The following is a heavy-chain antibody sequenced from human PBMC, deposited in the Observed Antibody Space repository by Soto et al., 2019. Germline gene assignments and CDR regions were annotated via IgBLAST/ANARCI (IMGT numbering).Heavy chain of an antibody. J-gene: IGHJ4*02. Sequence: VGSLRLCCAVSVFSLITYSISWFRQAPGKGLEWVSGIGASGSGTYYTDSVKGRFNISRDNSKNTLYLQMNSLRVEDTAVYYCEIRQTGSSSDYWGPGPMVTVSS. CDR3: EIRQTGSSSDY. V-gene: IGHV3-23*01. D-gene: IGHD3-10*01. CDR1: VFSLITYS. CDR2: IGASGSGT.